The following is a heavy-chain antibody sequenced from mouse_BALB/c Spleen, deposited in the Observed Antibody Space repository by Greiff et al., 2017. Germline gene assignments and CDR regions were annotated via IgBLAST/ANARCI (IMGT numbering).Heavy chain of an antibody. D-gene: IGHD3-1*01. Sequence: QVQLQQSGAELVRPGTSVKVSCKASGYAFTNYLIEWVKQRPGQGLEWIGVINPGSGGTNYNEKFKGKATLTADKSSSTAYMQLSSLTSDDSAVYFCARGLYSFDYWGQGTTLTVSS. CDR3: ARGLYSFDY. V-gene: IGHV1-54*01. J-gene: IGHJ2*01. CDR1: GYAFTNYL. CDR2: INPGSGGT.